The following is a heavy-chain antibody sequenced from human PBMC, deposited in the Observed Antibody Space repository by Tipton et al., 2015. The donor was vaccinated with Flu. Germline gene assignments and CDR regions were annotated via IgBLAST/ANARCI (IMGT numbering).Heavy chain of an antibody. D-gene: IGHD2-21*02. CDR3: ARDSSAPRGDGHAFDI. Sequence: TLSLTCIVSGGSISSFYWSWIRRPPGKGVEWIAYMLYSGSTNYNPSLKSRVTMSVDTSKNQFSLKLDSVTAADTAIYYCARDSSAPRGDGHAFDIWGQGTMVTVSS. V-gene: IGHV4-59*01. CDR2: MLYSGST. CDR1: GGSISSFY. J-gene: IGHJ3*02.